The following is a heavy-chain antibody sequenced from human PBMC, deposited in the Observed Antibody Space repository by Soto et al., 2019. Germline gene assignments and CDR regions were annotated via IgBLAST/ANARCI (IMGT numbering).Heavy chain of an antibody. CDR3: AKESWGHAFDT. Sequence: GGSLRLSCAASGFPFSTYAMSWVRQAPGRGLEWVSAIRGSGYTTYYADSVKGRLTISGDNSKSTLSLQMNSLRGEDTAIYYCAKESWGHAFDTWGQGTMVTVSS. J-gene: IGHJ3*02. V-gene: IGHV3-23*01. D-gene: IGHD7-27*01. CDR2: IRGSGYTT. CDR1: GFPFSTYA.